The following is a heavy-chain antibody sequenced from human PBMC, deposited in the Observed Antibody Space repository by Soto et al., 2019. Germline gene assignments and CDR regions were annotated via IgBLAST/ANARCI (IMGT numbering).Heavy chain of an antibody. D-gene: IGHD6-13*01. CDR2: IYYSGST. CDR1: GDSMSSYY. V-gene: IGHV4-59*01. CDR3: ARHYSSAWYKVDY. Sequence: LSLTCTVSGDSMSSYYWSWIRQPPGQGLEWIGYIYYSGSTNYNPSLKSRVTMSVDTSKNQFSLKLSSVTAADTAVYHCARHYSSAWYKVDYWGQGTLVTVSS. J-gene: IGHJ4*02.